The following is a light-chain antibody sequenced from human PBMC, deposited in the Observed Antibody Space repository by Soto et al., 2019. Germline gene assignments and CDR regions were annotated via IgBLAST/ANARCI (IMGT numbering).Light chain of an antibody. V-gene: IGLV1-40*01. Sequence: QSVLTQPPSVSGAPGQRVTISCTGSSSNIGAGSDVHWYQQLPGTAPKLLIYNNSNRPSGVPDRFSGSKSGTSASLAITGFQAEDEADYYCQSYDSSLSGVVFGGGTKLTVL. CDR2: NNS. CDR1: SSNIGAGSD. J-gene: IGLJ2*01. CDR3: QSYDSSLSGVV.